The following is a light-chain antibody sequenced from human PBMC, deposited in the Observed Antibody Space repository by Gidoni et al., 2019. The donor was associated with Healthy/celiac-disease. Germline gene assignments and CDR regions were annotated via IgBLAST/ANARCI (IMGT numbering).Light chain of an antibody. Sequence: DIQITRSPSTLSASVGDRVTIACRASQSLSIWLAWYHQKPGKAPKLLIYDASSLESGVPSRFSGSGSGTEFTLTISSLHPDAFATYYCQQYNSYPWTFGQGTKVEIK. CDR3: QQYNSYPWT. CDR2: DAS. CDR1: QSLSIW. J-gene: IGKJ1*01. V-gene: IGKV1-5*01.